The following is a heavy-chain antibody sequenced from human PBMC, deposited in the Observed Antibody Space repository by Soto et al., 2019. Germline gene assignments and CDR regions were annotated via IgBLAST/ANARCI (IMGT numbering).Heavy chain of an antibody. Sequence: SVKVSCKASGGTFSSYAISWVRQAPGQGLEWTGGIIPIFGTANYAQKFQGRVTITADESTSTAYMELSSLRSEDTAVYYCARDGITGTYLFDYWGQGTLVTVSS. J-gene: IGHJ4*02. V-gene: IGHV1-69*13. CDR1: GGTFSSYA. CDR2: IIPIFGTA. D-gene: IGHD1-7*01. CDR3: ARDGITGTYLFDY.